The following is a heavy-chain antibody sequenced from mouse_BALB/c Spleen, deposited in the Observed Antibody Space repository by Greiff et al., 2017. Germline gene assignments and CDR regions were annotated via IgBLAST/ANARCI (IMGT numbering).Heavy chain of an antibody. D-gene: IGHD2-1*01. CDR2: ISYSGST. V-gene: IGHV3-2*02. Sequence: VKLMESGPGLVKPSQSLSLTCTVTGYSITSDYAWNWIRQFPGNKLEWMGYISYSGSTSYNPSLKSRISITRDTSKNQFFLQLNSVTTEDTATYYCAIYYGVYWYFDVWGAGTTVTVSS. J-gene: IGHJ1*01. CDR1: GYSITSDYA. CDR3: AIYYGVYWYFDV.